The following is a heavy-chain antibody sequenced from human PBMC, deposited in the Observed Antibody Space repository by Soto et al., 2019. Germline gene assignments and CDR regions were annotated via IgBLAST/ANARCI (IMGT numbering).Heavy chain of an antibody. D-gene: IGHD3-22*01. CDR3: ARDASPSYYYDSSGYYETGHYYYGMDV. Sequence: QVQLVESGGGVVQPGRSLRLSCAASGFTFSSYAMHWVRQAPGKGLEWVAVISYDGSNKYYADSVKGRFTISRDNSKNTLYLQMNSLRAEDTAVYYCARDASPSYYYDSSGYYETGHYYYGMDVWGQGTTVTVSS. J-gene: IGHJ6*02. V-gene: IGHV3-30-3*01. CDR1: GFTFSSYA. CDR2: ISYDGSNK.